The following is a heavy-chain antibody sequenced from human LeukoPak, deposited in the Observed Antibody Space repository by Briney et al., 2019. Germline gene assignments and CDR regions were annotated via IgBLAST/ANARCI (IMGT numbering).Heavy chain of an antibody. CDR3: ASEITMIVPGAFDI. CDR1: GFTFSSYA. V-gene: IGHV3-30-3*01. J-gene: IGHJ3*02. CDR2: ISYDGSNK. D-gene: IGHD3-22*01. Sequence: GGSLRLSCAASGFTFSSYAMHWVRQAPGQGLEWVAVISYDGSNKYYADSVKGRFTLSRDNSKNTLYLQMNSLRAEDTAVYFCASEITMIVPGAFDIWGQGTMVTVSS.